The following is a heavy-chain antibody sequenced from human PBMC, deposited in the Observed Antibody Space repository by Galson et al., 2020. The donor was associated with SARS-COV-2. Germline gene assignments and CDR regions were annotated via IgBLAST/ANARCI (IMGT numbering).Heavy chain of an antibody. CDR1: GYTFTGYY. Sequence: ASVKVSCKASGYTFTGYYMHWVRQAPGQGLEWMGWINPNSGGTNYAQKFQGRVTMTRDTSISIAYMELSRLRSDDTAVYYCARDGTAMVTNGCDIWGQGTMVTVSS. CDR2: INPNSGGT. V-gene: IGHV1-2*02. D-gene: IGHD5-18*01. CDR3: ARDGTAMVTNGCDI. J-gene: IGHJ3*02.